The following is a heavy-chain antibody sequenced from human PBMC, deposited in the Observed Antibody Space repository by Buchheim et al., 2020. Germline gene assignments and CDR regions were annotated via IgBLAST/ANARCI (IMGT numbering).Heavy chain of an antibody. D-gene: IGHD1-1*01. CDR2: IYYSGST. J-gene: IGHJ4*02. CDR1: GGSISSGGYY. Sequence: QVQLQESGPGLVKPSQTLSLTCTVSGGSISSGGYYWSWLRQHPGKGLELIGYIYYSGSTYYNPSLTRRVTISVDTSKNQFSLKLSAVTAADTAVYYCARASNWPLPDCDYWGQGTL. V-gene: IGHV4-31*03. CDR3: ARASNWPLPDCDY.